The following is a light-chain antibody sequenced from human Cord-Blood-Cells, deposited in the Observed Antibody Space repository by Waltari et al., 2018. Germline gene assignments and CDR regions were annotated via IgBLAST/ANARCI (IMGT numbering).Light chain of an antibody. Sequence: DIVMTQSPDSLAVSLGERATINCKSSQSVLYSSNNKTYLAWYQQKPGQHPKLLIYWASSRESGVPDRFSGSGSGTEFTLTISSLQAEDVAVYYCQQYYSTPWTFGQGTKVEIK. CDR3: QQYYSTPWT. CDR2: WAS. V-gene: IGKV4-1*01. CDR1: QSVLYSSNNKTY. J-gene: IGKJ1*01.